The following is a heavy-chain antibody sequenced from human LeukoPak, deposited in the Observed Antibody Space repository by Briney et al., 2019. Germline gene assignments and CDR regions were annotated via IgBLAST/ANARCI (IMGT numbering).Heavy chain of an antibody. CDR3: ALTAPKYYYDSSGYSDPFDY. CDR1: GYIFTSYW. J-gene: IGHJ4*02. Sequence: GESLKISCKGSGYIFTSYWIGWVRQMPGKGLEWMGIIYPGDSDTRYSPSFQGQVTISADKSISTAYLQWSSLKASDTAMYYCALTAPKYYYDSSGYSDPFDYWGQGTLVTVSS. CDR2: IYPGDSDT. D-gene: IGHD3-22*01. V-gene: IGHV5-51*01.